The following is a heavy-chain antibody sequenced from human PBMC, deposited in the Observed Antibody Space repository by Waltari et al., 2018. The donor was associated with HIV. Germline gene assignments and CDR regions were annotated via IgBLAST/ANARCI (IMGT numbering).Heavy chain of an antibody. V-gene: IGHV1-69*02. D-gene: IGHD4-4*01. CDR1: GGTFSSYT. J-gene: IGHJ5*02. CDR3: ARSVMRANWFDP. CDR2: IIPILGIA. Sequence: QVQLVQSGAEVKKPGSSVKVSCKASGGTFSSYTISWVRQAPGQGLEWMGRIIPILGIANYAQKFQGRVTITADKSTSTAYMELSSLRSEDTAVYYCARSVMRANWFDPWGQGTLVTVSS.